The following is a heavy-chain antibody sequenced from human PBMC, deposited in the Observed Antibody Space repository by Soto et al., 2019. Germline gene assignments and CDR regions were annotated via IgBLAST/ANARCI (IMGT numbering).Heavy chain of an antibody. CDR1: GFSLSTSGVG. D-gene: IGHD6-13*01. J-gene: IGHJ4*02. V-gene: IGHV2-5*02. CDR3: AHRYVSKYSSSWYRNYFDY. Sequence: SGPTLVKPTQTLTLTCTFSGFSLSTSGVGVGWIRQPPGKALEWLALIYWDDDKRYSPSLKSRLTITKDTSKNQVVLTMTNMDPVDTATYYCAHRYVSKYSSSWYRNYFDYWGQGTLVTVSS. CDR2: IYWDDDK.